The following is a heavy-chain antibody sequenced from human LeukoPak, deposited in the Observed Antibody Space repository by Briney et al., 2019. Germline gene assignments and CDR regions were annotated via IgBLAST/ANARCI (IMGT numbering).Heavy chain of an antibody. CDR2: ISGSGGST. D-gene: IGHD3-22*01. V-gene: IGHV3-23*01. J-gene: IGHJ4*02. CDR3: AKVVGYGPDSSGYYFGPLDY. CDR1: GFTFSSYA. Sequence: GGPLRLSCAASGFTFSSYAMSWVRQAPGKGLEWVSAISGSGGSTYYADSVKGRFTISGDNSKNTLYLQMNSLRAEDTAVYYCAKVVGYGPDSSGYYFGPLDYWGQGTLVTVSS.